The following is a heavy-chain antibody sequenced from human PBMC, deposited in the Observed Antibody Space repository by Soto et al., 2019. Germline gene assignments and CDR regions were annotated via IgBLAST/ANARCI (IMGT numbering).Heavy chain of an antibody. Sequence: QLQLRASGPGLVKPSETLSLTCTVSGGSISGGVGGLYYWSWLRQPPGKGLEWIGYIYDSGSTYCISYRKSRVSVSVDTSKTQFSLRLSSVTAADTAVYYCAREVIPLTTAWYFDLWGRGTLVTVSS. CDR1: GGSISGGVGGLYY. CDR2: IYDSGST. V-gene: IGHV4-30-4*01. CDR3: AREVIPLTTAWYFDL. J-gene: IGHJ2*01. D-gene: IGHD4-17*01.